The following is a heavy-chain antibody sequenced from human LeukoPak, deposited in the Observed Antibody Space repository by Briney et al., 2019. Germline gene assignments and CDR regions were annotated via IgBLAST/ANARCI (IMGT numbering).Heavy chain of an antibody. J-gene: IGHJ4*02. CDR3: ARDQRATVNFDY. Sequence: GGSLRLSCAASGFTFSSYSMNWVRQAPGKGLEWVSSISSSSSYIYYADSVKGRSTIPRDNAKNSLYLQMNSLRAEDTAVYYCARDQRATVNFDYWGQGTLVTVSS. CDR2: ISSSSSYI. D-gene: IGHD4-11*01. CDR1: GFTFSSYS. V-gene: IGHV3-21*01.